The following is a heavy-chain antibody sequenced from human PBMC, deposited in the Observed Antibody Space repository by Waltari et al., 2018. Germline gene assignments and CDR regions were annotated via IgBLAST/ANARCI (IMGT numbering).Heavy chain of an antibody. CDR2: IYHYGSA. D-gene: IGHD4-17*01. CDR3: AKAGLNTVTEGYFDY. J-gene: IGHJ4*02. CDR1: GDSISNSNW. V-gene: IGHV4-4*02. Sequence: QVQLQESGPGLVKPSGTLSLTCTVSGDSISNSNWWSWVSKPPGKGLEWIGEIYHYGSANYNPSLKSRVTISVDKSKNQFSLKVNSVTAADTAVYFCAKAGLNTVTEGYFDYWGQGTLVTVSS.